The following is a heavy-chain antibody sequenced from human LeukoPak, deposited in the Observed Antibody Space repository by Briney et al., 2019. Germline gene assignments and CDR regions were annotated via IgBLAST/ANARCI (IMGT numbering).Heavy chain of an antibody. D-gene: IGHD3-22*01. Sequence: SVKVSCKASGGTFSSYAISWVRQAPGQGLEWMGRIIPIFGTANYAQKFQGRVTITTDESTSTAYMELSSLRSEDTAVYYRARVLSSGYYYGYYYYMDVWGKGTTVTVSS. V-gene: IGHV1-69*05. J-gene: IGHJ6*03. CDR1: GGTFSSYA. CDR3: ARVLSSGYYYGYYYYMDV. CDR2: IIPIFGTA.